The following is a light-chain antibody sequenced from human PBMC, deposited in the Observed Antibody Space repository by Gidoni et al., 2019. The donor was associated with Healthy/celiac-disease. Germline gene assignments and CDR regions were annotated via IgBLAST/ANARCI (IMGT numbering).Light chain of an antibody. J-gene: IGKJ4*01. CDR1: QSVSSN. V-gene: IGKV3-15*01. CDR2: GAS. Sequence: EIVMTQSPATLSVSPGERATLSCRASQSVSSNLAWYQQKPGQAPRRLISGASTRATGIPARFSGSGSGTEFTLTISSLQSEYFAVYYCQQYNNWPPLTFXGXTKVEIK. CDR3: QQYNNWPPLT.